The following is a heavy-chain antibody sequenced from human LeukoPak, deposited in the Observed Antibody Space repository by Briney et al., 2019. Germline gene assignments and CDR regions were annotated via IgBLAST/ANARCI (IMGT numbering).Heavy chain of an antibody. J-gene: IGHJ4*02. D-gene: IGHD3-3*01. CDR2: RSIYNGNT. CDR1: GSGFTICG. CDR3: VRVDYDFRSGYLQPPDY. V-gene: IGHV1-18*01. Sequence: ASVKLSFKCSGSGFTICGFSWVWLAPGQGKELMGWRSIYNGNTNYSHKPHGRVTMTTATSTSTAYMELRSLRSDDTAVYYCVRVDYDFRSGYLQPPDYWGQGTLVSVSS.